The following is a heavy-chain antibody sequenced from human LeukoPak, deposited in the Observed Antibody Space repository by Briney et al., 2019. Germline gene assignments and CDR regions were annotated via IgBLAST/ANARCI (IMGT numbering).Heavy chain of an antibody. J-gene: IGHJ5*02. CDR3: ARDKDGSGITNWFDP. D-gene: IGHD3-10*01. CDR2: ISSSGSTI. V-gene: IGHV3-11*01. Sequence: GGSLRLSCAASGFTFSDYYMSWIRQAPGKGLAWVSYISSSGSTIYYADSVKGRFTISRDNAKNSLYLQMNSLRAEDTAVYYCARDKDGSGITNWFDPWGQGTLVTVSS. CDR1: GFTFSDYY.